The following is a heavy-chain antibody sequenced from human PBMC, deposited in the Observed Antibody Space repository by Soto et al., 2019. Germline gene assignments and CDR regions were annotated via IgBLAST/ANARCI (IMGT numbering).Heavy chain of an antibody. V-gene: IGHV4-39*01. D-gene: IGHD2-2*01. CDR2: IKYSGHT. CDR1: GGSISSISYY. CDR3: ARVDIAVVPSTTFDY. Sequence: QLQLQESGPGLVKPSETLALTCTDSGGSISSISYYWGWIRQPPGKGLEWIGSIKYSGHTFYNPSLKSRVTMSVDTSKNQFSLRLSSVTAAETAVYYCARVDIAVVPSTTFDYWGQGTLVTVSS. J-gene: IGHJ4*02.